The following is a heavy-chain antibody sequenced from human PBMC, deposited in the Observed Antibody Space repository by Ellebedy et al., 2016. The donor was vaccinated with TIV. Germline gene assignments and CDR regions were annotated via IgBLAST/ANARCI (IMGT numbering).Heavy chain of an antibody. J-gene: IGHJ3*02. Sequence: SETLSLTCTVSGGSISSYYWSWIRQPPGKGLEWIGYIYYSGSTYYNPSLKSRVTISVDTSKNQFSLKLSSVTAADTAVYYCARGVDCSGGSCYPTDAFDIWGQGTMVTVSS. CDR1: GGSISSYY. D-gene: IGHD2-15*01. CDR2: IYYSGST. CDR3: ARGVDCSGGSCYPTDAFDI. V-gene: IGHV4-59*08.